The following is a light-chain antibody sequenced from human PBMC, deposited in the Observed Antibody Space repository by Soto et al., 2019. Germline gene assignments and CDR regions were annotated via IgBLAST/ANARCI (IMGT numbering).Light chain of an antibody. Sequence: DIQLTQSPSFLSASVGDRVTITCRASQGISSYLAWYQQKPGKAPKLLISAASTLQRGVPSRFSGSGSGTEFTLTISSLQPEDFATYYCQQLNSYPWTFGQGTKVEIK. J-gene: IGKJ1*01. V-gene: IGKV1-9*01. CDR2: AAS. CDR1: QGISSY. CDR3: QQLNSYPWT.